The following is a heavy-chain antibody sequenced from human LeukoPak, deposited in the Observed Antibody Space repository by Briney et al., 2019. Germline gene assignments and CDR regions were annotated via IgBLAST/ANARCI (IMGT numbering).Heavy chain of an antibody. CDR3: VCDSSGYPCFDY. J-gene: IGHJ4*02. Sequence: SVKVSCKASGGTFSSYAISWVRQAPGQGLEWMGRIIPIFGTANYAQKFQGRVTITTDESTSTAYMELSRLRSEDTAVYYCVCDSSGYPCFDYWGQGTLVTVSS. CDR1: GGTFSSYA. D-gene: IGHD3-22*01. CDR2: IIPIFGTA. V-gene: IGHV1-69*05.